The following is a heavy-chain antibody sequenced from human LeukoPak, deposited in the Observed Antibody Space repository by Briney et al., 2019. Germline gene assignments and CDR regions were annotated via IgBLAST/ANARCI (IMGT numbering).Heavy chain of an antibody. Sequence: SETLSLTCAVSGGSISSSNWWSWVRQPPGKGLEWIGEIYHSGSTNYNPSLKSRVTISVDKSKNQFSLKLSSVTAADTAVYYCARVDYDFWSGYYSWGQGTLVTVSS. V-gene: IGHV4-4*02. CDR2: IYHSGST. CDR3: ARVDYDFWSGYYS. J-gene: IGHJ4*02. CDR1: GGSISSSNW. D-gene: IGHD3-3*01.